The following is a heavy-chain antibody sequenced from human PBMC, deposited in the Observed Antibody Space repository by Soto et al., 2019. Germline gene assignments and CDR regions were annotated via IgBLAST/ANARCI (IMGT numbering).Heavy chain of an antibody. Sequence: GGSLRLSCAASGFTFSSYWMSWVRQAPGKGLEWVANIKQDGSEKYYVDSVKGRFTISRDNAKNSLYLQMNSLRAEDTAVYYCARDPLTFSTIFEYFDYWGQGTLVTVSS. CDR2: IKQDGSEK. V-gene: IGHV3-7*01. J-gene: IGHJ4*02. CDR3: ARDPLTFSTIFEYFDY. D-gene: IGHD3-3*01. CDR1: GFTFSSYW.